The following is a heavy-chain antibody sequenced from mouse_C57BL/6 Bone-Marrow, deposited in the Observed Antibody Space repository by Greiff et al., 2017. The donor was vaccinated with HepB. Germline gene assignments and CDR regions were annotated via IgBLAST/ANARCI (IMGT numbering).Heavy chain of an antibody. CDR3: ARQNYYGSSSFAY. CDR2: IDPANGNT. J-gene: IGHJ3*01. CDR1: GFNIKNTY. Sequence: VQLQQSVAELVRPGASVKLSCTASGFNIKNTYMHWVKQRPERGLEWIGRIDPANGNTKYAPKFQGKATITADTSSNTAYLQLSSLTSEDTAIYYCARQNYYGSSSFAYWGQGTLVTVSA. V-gene: IGHV14-3*01. D-gene: IGHD1-1*01.